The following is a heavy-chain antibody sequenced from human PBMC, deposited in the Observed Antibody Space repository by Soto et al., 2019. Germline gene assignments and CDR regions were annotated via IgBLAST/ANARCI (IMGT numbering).Heavy chain of an antibody. Sequence: QVQLVQSGAEVKKPGSSVKVSCKASGGTFSSYAISWVRQAPGQGLEWMGGIIPIFGTANYAQKFQVRVTITADESTSTAYMELNSLRSDDTAVYYCARHVPAAGYYYGMDVWGQGTTVTVSS. D-gene: IGHD2-2*01. V-gene: IGHV1-69*12. CDR3: ARHVPAAGYYYGMDV. CDR2: IIPIFGTA. J-gene: IGHJ6*02. CDR1: GGTFSSYA.